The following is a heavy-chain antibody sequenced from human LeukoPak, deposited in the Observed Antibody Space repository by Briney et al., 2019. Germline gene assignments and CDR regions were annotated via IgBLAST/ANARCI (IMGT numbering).Heavy chain of an antibody. CDR1: GFTFSTYG. J-gene: IGHJ4*02. CDR2: IRYDGSNK. CDR3: AKVVTGYCSTTSCPFDS. V-gene: IGHV3-30*02. Sequence: PGGSLRLSCAASGFTFSTYGMDWVRQAPGKGLEWVAYIRYDGSNKNYADSVKGRFTISRDNSKNTLYLQMSSLRAEDTAVYYCAKVVTGYCSTTSCPFDSCGQGTLVTVSS. D-gene: IGHD2-2*01.